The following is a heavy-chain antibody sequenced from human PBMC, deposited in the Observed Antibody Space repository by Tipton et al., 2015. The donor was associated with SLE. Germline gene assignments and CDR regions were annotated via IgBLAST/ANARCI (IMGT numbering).Heavy chain of an antibody. D-gene: IGHD2-21*01. V-gene: IGHV4-59*08. CDR3: ARHAEIPVMRYGMDV. Sequence: TLSLTCTVSGGSIISYYWSWIRQPPGKGLEWIGYIHYSGVTYYYPSLKSRFTMSVDTSKNQFSLKLNSVTAADTAVYYCARHAEIPVMRYGMDVWGQGTTVSVSS. CDR2: IHYSGVT. CDR1: GGSIISYY. J-gene: IGHJ6*02.